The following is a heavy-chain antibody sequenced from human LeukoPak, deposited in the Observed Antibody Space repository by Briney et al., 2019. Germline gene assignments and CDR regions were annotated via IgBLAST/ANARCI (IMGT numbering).Heavy chain of an antibody. J-gene: IGHJ5*02. CDR1: GFTFSSYA. V-gene: IGHV3-30-3*01. Sequence: GGSLRLSCAASGFTFSSYAMHWVRQASGKGLEWVAVISYDGSNKYYADSVKGRFTISRDNSKNTLYLQMNSLRAEDTAVYYCASLAPPDYYDSSGYNWFDPWGQGTLVTVSS. CDR2: ISYDGSNK. D-gene: IGHD3-22*01. CDR3: ASLAPPDYYDSSGYNWFDP.